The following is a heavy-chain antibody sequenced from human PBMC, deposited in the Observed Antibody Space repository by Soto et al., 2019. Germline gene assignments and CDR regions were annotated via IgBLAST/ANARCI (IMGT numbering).Heavy chain of an antibody. CDR2: ICYTCST. J-gene: IGHJ4*02. CDR1: GGSVSSGSYY. Sequence: PSETLSLTCTVSGGSVSSGSYYWSWIRQPPXKGLEWIGYICYTCSTNYKPHLKSRVPIPVDPSKNKFYMKLSYVNAEDTAVYYCERDVPSLWSGHSAGFDYWGQGTLVTVSS. D-gene: IGHD3-3*01. V-gene: IGHV4-61*01. CDR3: ERDVPSLWSGHSAGFDY.